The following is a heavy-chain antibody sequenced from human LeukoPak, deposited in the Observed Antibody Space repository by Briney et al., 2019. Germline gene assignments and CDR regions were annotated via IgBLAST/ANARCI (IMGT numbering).Heavy chain of an antibody. J-gene: IGHJ4*02. CDR3: AKGSSSWPSPFDY. Sequence: GGSLRLSCAASGFTFADYTMHWVRQAPGKGLEWVSLINWDGGRTYYADSMKGRFAISRDNSKNSLYLQMNTLRAEDTALYYCAKGSSSWPSPFDYWGQGTLVTVSS. D-gene: IGHD6-13*01. V-gene: IGHV3-43*01. CDR2: INWDGGRT. CDR1: GFTFADYT.